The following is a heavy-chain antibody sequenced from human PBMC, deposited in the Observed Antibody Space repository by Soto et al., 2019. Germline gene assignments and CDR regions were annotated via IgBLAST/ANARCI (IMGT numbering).Heavy chain of an antibody. CDR1: GFTFSSYG. V-gene: IGHV3-30*03. Sequence: GGSLRLSCAASGFTFSSYGMHWVRQAPGKGLEWVAVISYDGSNKYYADSVKGRFTISRDNSKNTLYLQMNSLRAEDTAVYYCARDRTYYFISGSPDYWGQGTLVTVSS. CDR2: ISYDGSNK. CDR3: ARDRTYYFISGSPDY. D-gene: IGHD3-10*01. J-gene: IGHJ4*02.